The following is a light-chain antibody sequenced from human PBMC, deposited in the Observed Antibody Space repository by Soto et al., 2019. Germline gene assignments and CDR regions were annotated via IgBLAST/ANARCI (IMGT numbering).Light chain of an antibody. CDR2: EVS. V-gene: IGLV2-14*01. CDR1: TSDVGGYNY. CDR3: SSYTSSTTSYV. J-gene: IGLJ1*01. Sequence: QSALTQPASVSGSPGQSITISCTGATSDVGGYNYVSWYQQHPGKAPKLMIYEVSHRPSGVSNRFSGSKSASTASLTISGLQAEDEADYYCSSYTSSTTSYVFGTGTKLTVL.